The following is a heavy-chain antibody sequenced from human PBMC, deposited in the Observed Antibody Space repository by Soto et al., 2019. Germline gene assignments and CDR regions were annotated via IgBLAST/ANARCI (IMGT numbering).Heavy chain of an antibody. CDR3: ARSSTSANYFDY. Sequence: PSETLSLTCTVSGGSISSYYGNWIRQPPGKGLEWIGYIYYSGSTYYNPSLKSRVTISVDTSKNQLSLKLSSVTAADTAVYYCARSSTSANYFDYWGQGTLVTVSS. V-gene: IGHV4-59*06. D-gene: IGHD2-2*01. CDR2: IYYSGST. CDR1: GGSISSYY. J-gene: IGHJ4*02.